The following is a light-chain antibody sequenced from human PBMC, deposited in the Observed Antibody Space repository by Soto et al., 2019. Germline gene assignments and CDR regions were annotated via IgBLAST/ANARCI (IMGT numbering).Light chain of an antibody. Sequence: QSVLTQPTSVSGSPGQSITISCTGNHNDIGTYDYVSWYQQHPGRVPRLLIYGVTTRPSGISARFSASTSGLTASLTISGLQPEDEADYYRSSFTSDRIYVFGPGTKVTVL. CDR2: GVT. CDR3: SSFTSDRIYV. V-gene: IGLV2-14*03. J-gene: IGLJ1*01. CDR1: HNDIGTYDY.